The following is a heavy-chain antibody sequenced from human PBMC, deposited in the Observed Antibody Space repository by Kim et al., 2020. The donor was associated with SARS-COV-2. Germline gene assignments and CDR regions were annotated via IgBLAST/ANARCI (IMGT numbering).Heavy chain of an antibody. CDR2: DDTII. V-gene: IGHV3-74*01. D-gene: IGHD3-22*01. CDR3: VRDSSATY. Sequence: DDTIIDYADSVNGRFTISRDNAKSMLYLQMNSLRDEDTSVYYCVRDSSATYWGQGTLVTVSS. J-gene: IGHJ4*02.